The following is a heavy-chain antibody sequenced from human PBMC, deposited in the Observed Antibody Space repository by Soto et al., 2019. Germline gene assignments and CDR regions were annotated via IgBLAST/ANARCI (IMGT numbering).Heavy chain of an antibody. CDR2: VIPILGVT. V-gene: IGHV1-69*04. CDR1: GGTVGSYS. J-gene: IGHJ5*01. D-gene: IGHD3-3*01. Sequence: QVQLVQSGGEVKKPGSSVKVSCQASGGTVGSYSISWLRQAPGQGPEWLGRVIPILGVTKYAEKFQDRVTITADKSTSTAYMELSSLRPEDTALSYCAREPRRILNPGWFDSWGQGTLVTVSS. CDR3: AREPRRILNPGWFDS.